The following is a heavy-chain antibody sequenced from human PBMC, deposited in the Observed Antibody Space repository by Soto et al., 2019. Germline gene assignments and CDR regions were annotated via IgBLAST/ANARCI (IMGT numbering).Heavy chain of an antibody. Sequence: GSLRLSCSASGFTFSIYSMHWVRQAPGKGLEYVSSISINGGTTDYAAPVKGRFTISRDDSKNTLYLQMSSLKTEDTAVYYCATDYTMVRGVIIALQYFQLWGQGTLVTVSS. CDR3: ATDYTMVRGVIIALQYFQL. J-gene: IGHJ1*01. D-gene: IGHD3-10*01. CDR2: ISINGGTT. CDR1: GFTFSIYS. V-gene: IGHV3-64*04.